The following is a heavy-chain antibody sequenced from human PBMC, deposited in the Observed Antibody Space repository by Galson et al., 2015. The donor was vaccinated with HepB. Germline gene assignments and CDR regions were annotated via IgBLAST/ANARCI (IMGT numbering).Heavy chain of an antibody. CDR1: GFTFSSYA. CDR2: ISYDGSNK. D-gene: IGHD3-10*01. CDR3: ARDPRALLWFGDGFDY. Sequence: SLRLSCAASGFTFSSYAMHWVRQAPGKGLEWVAVISYDGSNKYYADSVKGRFTISRDNSKNTLYLQMNSLRAEDTAVYYCARDPRALLWFGDGFDYWGQGTLVTVSS. J-gene: IGHJ4*02. V-gene: IGHV3-30-3*01.